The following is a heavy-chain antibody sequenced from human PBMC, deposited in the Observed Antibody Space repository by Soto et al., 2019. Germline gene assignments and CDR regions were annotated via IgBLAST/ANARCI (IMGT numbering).Heavy chain of an antibody. Sequence: SLTCTVSGGSISSYSWSWIRQPPGKGLEWIGYIYYNGSTNYNPSLKSRVTISVDTSKNQFSLKLSSVTAADTAVYYCARQTTVTSSYYYYYYMDVWGKGTTVTVSS. V-gene: IGHV4-59*08. CDR1: GGSISSYS. J-gene: IGHJ6*03. CDR3: ARQTTVTSSYYYYYYMDV. CDR2: IYYNGST. D-gene: IGHD4-4*01.